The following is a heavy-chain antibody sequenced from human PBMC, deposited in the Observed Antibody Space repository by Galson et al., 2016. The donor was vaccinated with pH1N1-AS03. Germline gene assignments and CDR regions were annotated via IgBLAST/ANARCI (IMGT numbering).Heavy chain of an antibody. CDR1: GFTFNHYS. CDR3: ARTSGAYFGSAFDI. J-gene: IGHJ3*02. V-gene: IGHV3-48*04. D-gene: IGHD1-26*01. CDR2: ISSDSTTI. Sequence: SLRLSCAASGFTFNHYSMNWVRQAPGKGLEWVSYISSDSTTIYYADSVKGRFTISRDNAKNSLYLRMNSLTAEDTAIYYCARTSGAYFGSAFDIWGQGTMVTVSS.